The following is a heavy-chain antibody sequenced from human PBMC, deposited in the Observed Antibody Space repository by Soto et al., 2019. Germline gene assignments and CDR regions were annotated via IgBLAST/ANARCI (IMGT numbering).Heavy chain of an antibody. Sequence: QLQLQESGPGLVKPSETLSLTCTVSGGSISSSSYYWGWIRQPPGKGLEWIGSIYYSGSTYYNPSLKSRVTRTVDTSKNQFSLKLSFVTAADTAVYYCARTSSWDRAFDYWGQGTLVTVSS. CDR2: IYYSGST. V-gene: IGHV4-39*01. J-gene: IGHJ4*02. D-gene: IGHD6-13*01. CDR3: ARTSSWDRAFDY. CDR1: GGSISSSSYY.